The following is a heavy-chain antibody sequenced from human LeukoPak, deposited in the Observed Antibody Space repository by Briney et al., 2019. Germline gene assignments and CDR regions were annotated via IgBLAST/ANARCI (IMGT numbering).Heavy chain of an antibody. D-gene: IGHD6-13*01. CDR2: MNPDSGNT. CDR3: ARRIAAAGVGIVY. V-gene: IGHV1-8*01. J-gene: IGHJ4*02. Sequence: GAPLKGSCKASGHTFTRYYIKWVRQGTGQRRWWKGRMNPDSGNTGYAQKFQGRVTMTRNPSISTAYMELSSLTSEDTAVYYCARRIAAAGVGIVYWGQGTLVTVSS. CDR1: GHTFTRYY.